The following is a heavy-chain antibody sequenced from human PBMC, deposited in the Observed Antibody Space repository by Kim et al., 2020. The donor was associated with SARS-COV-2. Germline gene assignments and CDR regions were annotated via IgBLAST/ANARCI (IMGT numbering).Heavy chain of an antibody. CDR2: INGDGTNI. V-gene: IGHV3-74*01. D-gene: IGHD5-12*01. CDR3: GRGARGYSGYDPFDI. Sequence: GGSLRLSCAGSGFTFSSYWMHWVRQAPGKGLVWVSRINGDGTNINYADSVKGRFTFSRDNAKNTLYLQMNSLRAEDTAVYYCGRGARGYSGYDPFDIWG. J-gene: IGHJ3*02. CDR1: GFTFSSYW.